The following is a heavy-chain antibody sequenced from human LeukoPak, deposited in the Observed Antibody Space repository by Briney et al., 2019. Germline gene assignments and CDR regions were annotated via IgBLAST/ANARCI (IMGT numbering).Heavy chain of an antibody. CDR2: IYHSGST. CDR1: GGSISSGSYY. V-gene: IGHV4-61*10. CDR3: ARDGYSGSDAL. J-gene: IGHJ4*02. D-gene: IGHD5-12*01. Sequence: PSETLSLTCTVSGGSISSGSYYWSWIRQPAGKGLEWIGYIYHSGSTNYNPSLKSRVTISVDTSQNQFSLKLSSVTAADTAVYYCARDGYSGSDALWGQGTLVTVSS.